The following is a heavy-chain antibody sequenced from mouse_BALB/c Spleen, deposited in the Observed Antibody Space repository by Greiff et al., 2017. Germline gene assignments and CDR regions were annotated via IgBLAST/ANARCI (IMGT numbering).Heavy chain of an antibody. CDR1: GFTFSSYT. V-gene: IGHV5-6-4*01. CDR3: TREGDWDWFAY. Sequence: EVKLVESGGGLVKPGGSLKLSCAASGFTFSSYTMSWVRQTPEKRLEWVATISSGGSYTYYPDSVKGRFTISRDNAKNTLYLQMSSLKSEDTAMYYCTREGDWDWFAYWGQGTLVTVSA. CDR2: ISSGGSYT. J-gene: IGHJ3*01. D-gene: IGHD4-1*01.